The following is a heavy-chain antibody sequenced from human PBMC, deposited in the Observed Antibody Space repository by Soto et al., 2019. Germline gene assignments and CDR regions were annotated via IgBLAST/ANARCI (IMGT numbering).Heavy chain of an antibody. CDR2: MNPNSGNT. CDR3: AREKTHYGMDV. J-gene: IGHJ6*02. V-gene: IGHV1-8*01. Sequence: QVQLVQYGAEVKKPGASVTVSCKASGYTFTSYDINWVRQATGKGLEWMGWMNPNSGNTGYAQKFQGRVTMTRNTTISTAYMELSSLRSEETAVYYCAREKTHYGMDVWGQGTTVTVSS. CDR1: GYTFTSYD.